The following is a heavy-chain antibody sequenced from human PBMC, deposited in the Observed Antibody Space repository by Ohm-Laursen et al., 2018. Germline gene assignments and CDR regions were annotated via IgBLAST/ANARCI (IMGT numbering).Heavy chain of an antibody. V-gene: IGHV3-9*01. D-gene: IGHD6-19*01. CDR1: GFTFDDYA. CDR2: ISWNSGSI. CDR3: AKADSIAVAGNVPTLFDP. J-gene: IGHJ5*02. Sequence: SLRLSCAASGFTFDDYAMHWVRQAPGKGLEWVSGISWNSGSIGYADSVKGRFTISRDNAKNSLYLQMNSLRAEDTALYYCAKADSIAVAGNVPTLFDPWGQGTLVTVSS.